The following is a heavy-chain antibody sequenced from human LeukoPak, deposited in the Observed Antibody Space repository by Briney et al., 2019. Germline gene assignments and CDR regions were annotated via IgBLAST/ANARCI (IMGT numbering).Heavy chain of an antibody. Sequence: PGGSLRLSCAASGFTFSSYDMHWVRQATGKGLEWVSAIGTAGDTYYPGSVKGRFTISRENAKNSLYLQMGSLRPEDMAVYYCARGNSNYFHYYYMDVWGKGTTVTVSS. V-gene: IGHV3-13*01. CDR3: ARGNSNYFHYYYMDV. CDR1: GFTFSSYD. J-gene: IGHJ6*03. D-gene: IGHD4-11*01. CDR2: IGTAGDT.